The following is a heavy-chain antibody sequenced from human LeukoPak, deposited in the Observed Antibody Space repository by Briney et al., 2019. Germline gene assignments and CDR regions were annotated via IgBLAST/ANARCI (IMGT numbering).Heavy chain of an antibody. V-gene: IGHV4-61*02. Sequence: ASETLSLTCTVSGGSISSGSYYWSWIRQPAGKGLEWIGRIYTSGSTNYNPSLKSRVTILVDTSKNQFSLKLRSVTAADTAVYYCARANYIAVAGYFDYWGQGSLVTVSS. J-gene: IGHJ4*02. CDR3: ARANYIAVAGYFDY. D-gene: IGHD6-19*01. CDR2: IYTSGST. CDR1: GGSISSGSYY.